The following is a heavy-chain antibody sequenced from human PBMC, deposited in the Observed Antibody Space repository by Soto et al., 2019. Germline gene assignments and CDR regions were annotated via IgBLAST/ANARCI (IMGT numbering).Heavy chain of an antibody. Sequence: GSLRLSCAASGFTFSNAWMTWVRQAPGKGLEWVANIKQDGSAKYYVDSVKGRFTISRDNAKNSLYLQMNSLRAEDTAVYYCASWLKTSGWYVLLEGSFDYWGQGTLVTVSS. CDR3: ASWLKTSGWYVLLEGSFDY. D-gene: IGHD6-19*01. V-gene: IGHV3-7*01. CDR1: GFTFSNAW. J-gene: IGHJ4*02. CDR2: IKQDGSAK.